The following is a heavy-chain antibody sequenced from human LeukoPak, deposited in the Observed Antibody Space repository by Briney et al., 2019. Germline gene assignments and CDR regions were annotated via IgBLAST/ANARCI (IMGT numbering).Heavy chain of an antibody. CDR1: GFTFSSYG. D-gene: IGHD2-2*01. Sequence: PGRSLRLSCAASGFTFSSYGMHWVRQAPGKGLEWVAVIWYGGSNKYYADSVKGRFTISRDNSKNTLYLQMNSLRAEDTAVYYCAEDHPSNYYYMDVWGKGTTVTVSS. V-gene: IGHV3-30*18. CDR3: AEDHPSNYYYMDV. J-gene: IGHJ6*03. CDR2: IWYGGSNK.